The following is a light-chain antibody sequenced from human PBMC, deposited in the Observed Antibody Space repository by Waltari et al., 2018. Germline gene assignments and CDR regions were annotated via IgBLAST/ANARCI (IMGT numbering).Light chain of an antibody. CDR1: RSNIGHTD. V-gene: IGLV1-51*02. J-gene: IGLJ3*02. CDR2: ENN. Sequence: QSVLPQPPSVTAAPGQKVTIFCSGSRSNIGHTDVYWYQPLPGTAPKLLSYENNKRPSGIPDRFSGSKSGTSATLGITGLQTGDEADYYCGTWDSSLSAGRVFGGGTKLTVL. CDR3: GTWDSSLSAGRV.